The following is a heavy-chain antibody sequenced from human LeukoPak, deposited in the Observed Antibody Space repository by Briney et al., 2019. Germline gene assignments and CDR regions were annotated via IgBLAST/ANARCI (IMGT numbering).Heavy chain of an antibody. J-gene: IGHJ3*02. D-gene: IGHD3-22*01. Sequence: ASVKVSSKASGYTFTGYYMHWVRQAPGQGLVWMGWINPNNGGTNYAQKFQGRVTMTTDTSISTAYMELSRLRSDDTAVYYCARESSLSGYSSDAFDIWGQGTMVTVSS. CDR3: ARESSLSGYSSDAFDI. CDR1: GYTFTGYY. CDR2: INPNNGGT. V-gene: IGHV1-2*02.